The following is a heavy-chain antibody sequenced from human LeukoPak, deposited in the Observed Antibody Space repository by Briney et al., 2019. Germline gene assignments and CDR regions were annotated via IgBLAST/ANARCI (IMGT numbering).Heavy chain of an antibody. D-gene: IGHD6-13*01. CDR3: ARCIAATGTVDY. Sequence: ESGPTLVNPTQTLTLTCTFSGFSLSTNGMSVTWVRQPPGKALEWLARIDWDDDKYYSTSLKTRLTISKDASKNQVVLTMTNMDPVDTATYYCARCIAATGTVDYWGQGTLVTVSS. CDR2: IDWDDDK. V-gene: IGHV2-70*11. CDR1: GFSLSTNGMS. J-gene: IGHJ4*02.